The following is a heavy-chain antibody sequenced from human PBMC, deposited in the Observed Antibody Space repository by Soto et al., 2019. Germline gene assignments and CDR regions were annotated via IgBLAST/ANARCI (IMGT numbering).Heavy chain of an antibody. D-gene: IGHD2-2*01. V-gene: IGHV4-38-2*02. J-gene: IGHJ5*02. CDR2: IYYTGNT. Sequence: PSETLSLTCSVSGYSIDIGYYWVCMRQPPGKRLEWLASIYYTGNTYLNPSLKSRLSISVDTSKNQFSLNLTSLTSADTAVYYCVRVARKYGPDKPWGRGTLVTVSS. CDR1: GYSIDIGYY. CDR3: VRVARKYGPDKP.